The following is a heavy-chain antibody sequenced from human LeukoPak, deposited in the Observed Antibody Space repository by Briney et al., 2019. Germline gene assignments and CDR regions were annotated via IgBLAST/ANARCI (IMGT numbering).Heavy chain of an antibody. CDR2: IKSEGEGATT. J-gene: IGHJ6*04. CDR3: IAHFPYFYGFDV. D-gene: IGHD3-3*02. CDR1: GFTFSGYA. V-gene: IGHV3-15*01. Sequence: PGGSLRLSCVASGFTFSGYAMSWVRQAPGKGLEWLGHIKSEGEGATTDYAAPAKGRFAISRDDSKNMIYLQMSSLKIDDTAIYYCIAHFPYFYGFDVWGKGTTVTVSS.